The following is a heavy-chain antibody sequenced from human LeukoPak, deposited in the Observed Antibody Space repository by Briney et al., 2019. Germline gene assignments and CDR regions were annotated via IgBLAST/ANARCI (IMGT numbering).Heavy chain of an antibody. J-gene: IGHJ5*02. Sequence: SETLSLTCTVSSYSISSGYYWGWIRQPPGKGLEWIGSIYHSGSTYYNPSLKSRVTISVDTSKNQFSLKLSSVTAADTAVYYCARLLVVVPAAWGQGTLVTVSS. CDR1: SYSISSGYY. CDR2: IYHSGST. V-gene: IGHV4-38-2*02. D-gene: IGHD2-2*01. CDR3: ARLLVVVPAA.